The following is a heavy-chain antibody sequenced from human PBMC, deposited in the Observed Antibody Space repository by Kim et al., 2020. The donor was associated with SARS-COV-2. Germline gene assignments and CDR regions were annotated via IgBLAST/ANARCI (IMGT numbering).Heavy chain of an antibody. J-gene: IGHJ4*02. CDR2: IIPILGIA. D-gene: IGHD4-17*01. CDR1: GGTFSSYA. V-gene: IGHV1-69*04. CDR3: AGVNDYGDYRFDY. Sequence: SVKVSCKASGGTFSSYAISWVRQAPGQGLEWMGRIIPILGIANYAQKFQGRVTITADKSTSTAYMELSSLRSEDTAVYYCAGVNDYGDYRFDYWGQGTLVTVSS.